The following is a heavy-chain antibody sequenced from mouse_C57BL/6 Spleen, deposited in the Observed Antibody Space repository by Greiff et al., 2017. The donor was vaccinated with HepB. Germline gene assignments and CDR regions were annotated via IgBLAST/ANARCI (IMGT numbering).Heavy chain of an antibody. CDR3: ARPGSPEPYWYFDV. J-gene: IGHJ1*03. V-gene: IGHV1-69*01. Sequence: QVQLQQPGAELVMPGASVKLSCKASGYTFTSYWMHWVKQRPGQGLEWIGEIDPSDSYTNYNQKFKGKSTLTVDKSSSTAYMQLSSLTSEDSAVYYCARPGSPEPYWYFDVWGTGTTVTVSS. CDR1: GYTFTSYW. D-gene: IGHD1-2*01. CDR2: IDPSDSYT.